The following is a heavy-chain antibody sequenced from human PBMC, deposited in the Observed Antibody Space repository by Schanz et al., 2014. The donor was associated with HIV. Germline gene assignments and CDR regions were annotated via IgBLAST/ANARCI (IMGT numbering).Heavy chain of an antibody. J-gene: IGHJ6*02. CDR3: TKEVPPDV. Sequence: VQLVESGGGVVQPGRSLRLSCAVSGFRFSSHAMTWVRQAPGKGLEWVSGISISGETTYYADSVKGRFTISRDNSKNTLYLQMNSLRAEDTAVYYCTKEVPPDVWGQGTTVTVSS. CDR1: GFRFSSHA. V-gene: IGHV3-23*04. CDR2: ISISGETT. D-gene: IGHD1-1*01.